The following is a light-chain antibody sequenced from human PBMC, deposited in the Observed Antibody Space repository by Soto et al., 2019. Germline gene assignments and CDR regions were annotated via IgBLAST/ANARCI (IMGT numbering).Light chain of an antibody. V-gene: IGLV1-40*01. CDR1: NSNIGAGYD. Sequence: QSVLTQPPSVSGAPGQRVTIFCTGSNSNIGAGYDVHWYQQIPGTAPKLIIYGNRNRPSGVPDRFSGSKSATSASLAIIGLQAEDEGDYYCQSYDNSLSGVVFGGGTQLTVL. J-gene: IGLJ2*01. CDR3: QSYDNSLSGVV. CDR2: GNR.